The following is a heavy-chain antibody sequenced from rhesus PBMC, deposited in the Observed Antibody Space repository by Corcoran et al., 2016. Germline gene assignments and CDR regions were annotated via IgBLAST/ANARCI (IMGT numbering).Heavy chain of an antibody. CDR1: GYTFTELS. Sequence: EVQLVQSGAEVKKPGASVKVSCKVSGYTFTELSMHWVRQAPGKGLEWMGGVDPVNGEIIHAEKCQGRVTMTEDTSTDTAYMELSSLRSEDTAVYYCARKAPYSNYGWYFDLWGPGTPITISS. V-gene: IGHV1-156*01. CDR2: VDPVNGEI. CDR3: ARKAPYSNYGWYFDL. D-gene: IGHD4-23*01. J-gene: IGHJ2*01.